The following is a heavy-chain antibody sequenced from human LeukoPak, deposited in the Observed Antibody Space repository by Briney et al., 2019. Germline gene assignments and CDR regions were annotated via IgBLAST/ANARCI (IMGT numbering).Heavy chain of an antibody. J-gene: IGHJ4*02. D-gene: IGHD2-15*01. CDR2: IYTSGST. Sequence: SETLSLTCTVSGGSISSGSCYWSWIRQPAGKGLEWIGRIYTSGSTNYNPSLKSRVTISVDTSKNQFSLKLSSVTAADTAVYYCARAQCCPGTPDYWGQGTLVTVSS. CDR3: ARAQCCPGTPDY. CDR1: GGSISSGSCY. V-gene: IGHV4-61*02.